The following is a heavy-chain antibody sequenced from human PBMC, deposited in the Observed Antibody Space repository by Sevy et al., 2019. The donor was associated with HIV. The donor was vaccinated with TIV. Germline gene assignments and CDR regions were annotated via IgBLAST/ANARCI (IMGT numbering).Heavy chain of an antibody. J-gene: IGHJ4*02. CDR2: ISYDGKNE. Sequence: GGSLRLSCAGSGFTIYKYGIHWVRQAPGKGLEWVTMISYDGKNENYADSVKGRFTISRDNSKNTVYLQMNSLRPDDTAIYYCAKDRSGSWSVDYWGQGTLVTV. CDR1: GFTIYKYG. D-gene: IGHD6-13*01. V-gene: IGHV3-30*18. CDR3: AKDRSGSWSVDY.